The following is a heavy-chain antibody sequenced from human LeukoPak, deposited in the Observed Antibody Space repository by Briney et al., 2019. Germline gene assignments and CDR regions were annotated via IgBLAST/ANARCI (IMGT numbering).Heavy chain of an antibody. V-gene: IGHV3-69-1*01. J-gene: IGHJ3*02. Sequence: GGSLRLSCAASGFSFSSYSMNWVRQAPGKGLEWVATMTRSSTIYYADSVKGRFTISRDNDKNSVYLQMNSLRDEDTAVYSCARAQTMFWEFDGFDIWGRGTKVTVPS. CDR2: MTRSSTI. CDR1: GFSFSSYS. CDR3: ARAQTMFWEFDGFDI. D-gene: IGHD3-10*02.